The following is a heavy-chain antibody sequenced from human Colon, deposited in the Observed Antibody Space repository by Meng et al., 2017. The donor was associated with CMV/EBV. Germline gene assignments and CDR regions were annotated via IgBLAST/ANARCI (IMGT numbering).Heavy chain of an antibody. CDR2: ISSGDSYI. Sequence: GESLKISCGASGFSFSRYTMHWVRQAPGKGLEWVASISSGDSYINYADSVKGRFTISRDNAKNSLYLQMNSLRVDDTATYYCARQCCSSSVSCHSCLDVWGPGTTVTVSS. CDR1: GFSFSRYT. D-gene: IGHD2-2*01. V-gene: IGHV3-21*01. J-gene: IGHJ6*02. CDR3: ARQCCSSSVSCHSCLDV.